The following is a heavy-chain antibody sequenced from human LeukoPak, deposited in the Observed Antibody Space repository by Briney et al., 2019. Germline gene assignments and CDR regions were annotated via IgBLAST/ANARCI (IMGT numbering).Heavy chain of an antibody. V-gene: IGHV3-23*01. CDR3: AKRGIVIRAVIIVGFHKEAYYFDY. CDR2: ISDSGGST. D-gene: IGHD3-10*01. CDR1: GFTVSGNY. J-gene: IGHJ4*02. Sequence: GGSLRLSCAVSGFTVSGNYMNWVRQAPGKGLEWVAGISDSGGSTNYADSVKGRFTISRDNPKNTLYLQMNSLRAEDTAVYFCAKRGIVIRAVIIVGFHKEAYYFDYWGQGALVTVSS.